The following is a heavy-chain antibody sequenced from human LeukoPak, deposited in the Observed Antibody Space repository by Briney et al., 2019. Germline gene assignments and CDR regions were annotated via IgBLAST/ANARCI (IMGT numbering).Heavy chain of an antibody. Sequence: SVKVSFKASGGTFSSYGITWVRQAPGQGLEWMGRIIPIFGTVKYVQKFQGRVTITADTSTSTAYMELSSLRSEDTAVYYCARTNYYDSSGYQGAGTYYYGMDVWGQGTTVTVSS. V-gene: IGHV1-69*06. J-gene: IGHJ6*02. CDR3: ARTNYYDSSGYQGAGTYYYGMDV. CDR2: IIPIFGTV. D-gene: IGHD3-22*01. CDR1: GGTFSSYG.